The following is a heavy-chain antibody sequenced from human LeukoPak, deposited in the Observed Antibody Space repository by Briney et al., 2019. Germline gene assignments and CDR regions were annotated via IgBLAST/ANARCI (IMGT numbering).Heavy chain of an antibody. CDR2: ISGSGGST. CDR1: GFTFSSYW. Sequence: QSGGSLRLSCAASGFTFSSYWMHWVRQAPGKGLQWVSTISGSGGSTYYADSVKGRFTISRDNSKNTLYLQMNSLRAEDTAVYYCARRPGLERYYFDYWGQGTLVTVSS. D-gene: IGHD1-1*01. CDR3: ARRPGLERYYFDY. V-gene: IGHV3-23*01. J-gene: IGHJ4*02.